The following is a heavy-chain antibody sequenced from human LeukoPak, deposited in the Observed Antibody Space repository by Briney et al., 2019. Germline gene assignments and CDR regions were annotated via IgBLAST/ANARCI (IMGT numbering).Heavy chain of an antibody. J-gene: IGHJ3*02. Sequence: PSETLSLTCSVSGVSVSSGSNYWGWIRQPPGKTLEWIGSIYSSGSTYYNPSLKSRVTISVDTSKNQFSLKLSSVTAADTAVYYCARPRGPLRRVGAFDIWGQGTMVTVSS. CDR2: IYSSGST. CDR3: ARPRGPLRRVGAFDI. D-gene: IGHD2-15*01. V-gene: IGHV4-39*07. CDR1: GVSVSSGSNY.